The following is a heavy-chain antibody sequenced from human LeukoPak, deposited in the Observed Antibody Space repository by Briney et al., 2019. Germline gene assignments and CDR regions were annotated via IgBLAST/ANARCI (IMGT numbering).Heavy chain of an antibody. V-gene: IGHV1-69*06. Sequence: ASVKVSCKASGGTFSSYAISWVRQAPGQGLEWMGGIIPIFGTANYAQKFQGRVTITADKSTSTAYIELSSLRSEDTAVYYCARGLGELSYYFDYWGQGTLVTVSS. CDR1: GGTFSSYA. CDR2: IIPIFGTA. D-gene: IGHD3-10*01. CDR3: ARGLGELSYYFDY. J-gene: IGHJ4*02.